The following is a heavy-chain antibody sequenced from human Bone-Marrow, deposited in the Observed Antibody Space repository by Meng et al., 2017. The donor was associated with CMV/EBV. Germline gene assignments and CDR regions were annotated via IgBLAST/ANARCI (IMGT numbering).Heavy chain of an antibody. Sequence: SETLSLTCTASGDSISTYYWSWIRQTPGKGLEWIGSIYYSGSTYYNPSLKSRVPISVDTSKTQFSLKLSSVTPADTAVYYCARDFRGGQPAAMYNWFDPWGQGTLVTVSS. D-gene: IGHD2-2*01. CDR3: ARDFRGGQPAAMYNWFDP. V-gene: IGHV4-59*12. CDR2: IYYSGST. CDR1: GDSISTYY. J-gene: IGHJ5*02.